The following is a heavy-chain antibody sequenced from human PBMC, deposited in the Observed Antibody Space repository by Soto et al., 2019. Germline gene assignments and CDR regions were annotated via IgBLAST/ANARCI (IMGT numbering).Heavy chain of an antibody. D-gene: IGHD5-18*01. CDR2: ISYDGSNK. Sequence: GSPGLSFAASEFTFSSYCMHWVRQAPGKGLEWVAVISYDGSNKYYADSVKGRFTISRDNSKNTLYLQMNSLRAEDTAVYYCAKGSTAMTYFDYWGQGTTVTVSS. J-gene: IGHJ4*03. CDR3: AKGSTAMTYFDY. CDR1: EFTFSSYC. V-gene: IGHV3-30*18.